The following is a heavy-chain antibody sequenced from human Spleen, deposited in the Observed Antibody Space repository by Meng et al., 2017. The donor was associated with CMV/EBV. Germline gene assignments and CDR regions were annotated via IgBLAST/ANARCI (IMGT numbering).Heavy chain of an antibody. D-gene: IGHD1-14*01. CDR1: GESLTDYY. J-gene: IGHJ4*02. V-gene: IGHV4-34*01. CDR2: ISHSGRT. CDR3: ARGRTDFDS. Sequence: LSLTCAVYGESLTDYYWSWIRQSPDKGLEWIGDISHSGRTNYSPSLQSRVSISVDTSNRQFSLTVTSVTAADTAVYYCARGRTDFDSWGQGTLVTVSS.